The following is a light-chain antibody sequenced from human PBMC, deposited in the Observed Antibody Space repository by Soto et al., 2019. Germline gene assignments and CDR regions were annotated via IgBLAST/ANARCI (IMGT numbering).Light chain of an antibody. CDR2: RNN. CDR1: SPNIGSNY. CDR3: AAWDDNLRSVV. V-gene: IGLV1-47*01. J-gene: IGLJ2*01. Sequence: QSVLTQAPSASGAPGQRVFISCSGSSPNIGSNYVYWYQQFPGTAPTLLILRNNQRPSGVPDRFSASKSGTSASLAISGLRSEDEADYHCAAWDDNLRSVVFGGGTKVTVL.